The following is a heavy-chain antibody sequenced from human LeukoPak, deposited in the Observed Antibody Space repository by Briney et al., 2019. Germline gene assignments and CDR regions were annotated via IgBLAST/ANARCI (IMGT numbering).Heavy chain of an antibody. Sequence: GGSLGLSCKGSGFTFGDHAVSWFRQPPGKGLEWVGFIRTKAYGETTGYAASVKGRFIISRDDSESIAYLQMNSLKTEDTAVYYCSRGGVAGTVRYWGQGTLVTVSS. V-gene: IGHV3-49*03. J-gene: IGHJ4*02. CDR2: IRTKAYGETT. D-gene: IGHD6-19*01. CDR1: GFTFGDHA. CDR3: SRGGVAGTVRY.